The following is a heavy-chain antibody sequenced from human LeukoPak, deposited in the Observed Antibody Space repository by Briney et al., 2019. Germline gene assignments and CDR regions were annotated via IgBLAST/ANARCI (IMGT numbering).Heavy chain of an antibody. D-gene: IGHD6-19*01. Sequence: ASVKVSCKASGYTFSGYYMHWVRQAPGQGLEWMGWINPNSGNTGYAQKFQGRVTMTRNTSISTAYMELSSLRSEDTAVYYCARGRYSSLGDYWGQGTLVTVSS. J-gene: IGHJ4*02. CDR2: INPNSGNT. CDR1: GYTFSGYY. CDR3: ARGRYSSLGDY. V-gene: IGHV1-8*02.